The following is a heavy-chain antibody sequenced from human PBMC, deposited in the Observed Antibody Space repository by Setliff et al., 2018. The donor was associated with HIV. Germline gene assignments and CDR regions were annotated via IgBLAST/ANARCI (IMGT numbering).Heavy chain of an antibody. Sequence: SETLSLTCSVSSDSITTYYWTWIRQPVGKGLEWIGRIFTSGSTNYNPSLNSRVTMSFDRSKNQFSLKLTSMTAAETAVYYCARGGSRGLDYWGQGTPVTSPQ. CDR2: IFTSGST. D-gene: IGHD3-16*01. J-gene: IGHJ4*02. V-gene: IGHV4-4*07. CDR1: SDSITTYY. CDR3: ARGGSRGLDY.